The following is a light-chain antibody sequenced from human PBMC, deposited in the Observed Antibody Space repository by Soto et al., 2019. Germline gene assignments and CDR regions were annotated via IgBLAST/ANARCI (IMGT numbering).Light chain of an antibody. CDR3: SSYTTSITLV. CDR2: EVT. V-gene: IGLV2-14*03. J-gene: IGLJ1*01. Sequence: QSALTQPASVSGSPGQSITISCTGTSSDVGGYNFVSWYQQHPGKAPKLMIYEVTSRPSGVSNRFSGSKSGNTASLTISGLQPEYEADYYCSSYTTSITLVFGTGTKLTVL. CDR1: SSDVGGYNF.